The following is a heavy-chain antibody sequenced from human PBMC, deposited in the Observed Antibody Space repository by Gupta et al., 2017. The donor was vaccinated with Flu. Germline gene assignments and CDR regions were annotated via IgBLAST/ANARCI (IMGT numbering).Heavy chain of an antibody. D-gene: IGHD3-22*01. J-gene: IGHJ5*02. Sequence: EVHLVESGGGLVQPGRSLRLSCAASGFSFDKYAMHWVRQAPGKGLEWVASISWDSVYMGYGDSVKGRFTISRDNANNSLYLQINSLRAEDTAFYYCVKGGWSDPWGQGTLVTVSS. CDR3: VKGGWSDP. CDR1: GFSFDKYA. CDR2: ISWDSVYM. V-gene: IGHV3-9*01.